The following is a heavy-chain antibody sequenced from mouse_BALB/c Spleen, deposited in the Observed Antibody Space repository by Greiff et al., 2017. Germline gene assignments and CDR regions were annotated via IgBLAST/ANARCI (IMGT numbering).Heavy chain of an antibody. V-gene: IGHV1-82*01. D-gene: IGHD2-12*01. Sequence: VQLQQSGPELVKPGASVKISCKASGYAFSSSWMNWVKQRPGQGLEWIGRIYPGDGDTNYNGKFKGKATLTADKSSSTAYMQLSSLTSVDSAVYYCARDSYDYAMDYWGQGTSVTVSS. J-gene: IGHJ4*01. CDR1: GYAFSSSW. CDR2: IYPGDGDT. CDR3: ARDSYDYAMDY.